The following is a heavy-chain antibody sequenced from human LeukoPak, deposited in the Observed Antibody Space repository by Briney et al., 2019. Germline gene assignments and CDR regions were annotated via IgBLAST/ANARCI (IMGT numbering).Heavy chain of an antibody. Sequence: GGSLRLSCAASGFTFSSYGMHWVRQAPGKGLECVAFIRYDGSNKYYADSVKGRFTISRDNSKDTLSLQMNSLRAEDTAVYYCAKRGNYDSSGYYPLDHWGQGTLVTVSS. CDR2: IRYDGSNK. J-gene: IGHJ4*02. V-gene: IGHV3-30*02. CDR3: AKRGNYDSSGYYPLDH. D-gene: IGHD3-22*01. CDR1: GFTFSSYG.